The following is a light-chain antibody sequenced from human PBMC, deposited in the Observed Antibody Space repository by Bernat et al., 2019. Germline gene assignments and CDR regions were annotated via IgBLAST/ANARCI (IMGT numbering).Light chain of an antibody. V-gene: IGLV2-14*03. CDR3: SSWTTSNVCV. CDR1: SSDVGGYTY. J-gene: IGLJ1*01. CDR2: DVS. Sequence: QSALTQPASVSGSPGQSITISCTGTSSDVGGYTYVSWYQQDLGKVPKLLISDVSDRPSGVSNRFTGPKSGNTASLSISGLQTEDEADYYCSSWTTSNVCVFGTGTKVTVL.